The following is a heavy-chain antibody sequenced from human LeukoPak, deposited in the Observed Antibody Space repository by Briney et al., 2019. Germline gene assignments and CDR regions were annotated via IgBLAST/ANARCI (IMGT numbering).Heavy chain of an antibody. V-gene: IGHV1-2*06. D-gene: IGHD6-13*01. CDR1: GYTFTGYY. Sequence: ASVKVSCKASGYTFTGYYIHWVRQAPGQGLEWMGRINPNSGGTNYAQKFQGRVTMTRDMSISTAYMELSRLTSGDTAVYYCARDIGQQREFGMDVWGQGTTVTVSS. J-gene: IGHJ6*02. CDR2: INPNSGGT. CDR3: ARDIGQQREFGMDV.